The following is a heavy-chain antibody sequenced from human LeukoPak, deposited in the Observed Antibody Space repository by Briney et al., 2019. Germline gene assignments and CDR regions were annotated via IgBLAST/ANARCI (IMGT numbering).Heavy chain of an antibody. Sequence: PGGSLRLSCAAPGFTFSSYAMHWVRQAPGKGLEWVAVISYDGSNKYYADSVKGRFTISRDNAKNSLYLQMNSLRVEDTAVYYCARDPRTVRIWGQGTLVTVSS. V-gene: IGHV3-30*04. D-gene: IGHD1-1*01. J-gene: IGHJ4*02. CDR1: GFTFSSYA. CDR2: ISYDGSNK. CDR3: ARDPRTVRI.